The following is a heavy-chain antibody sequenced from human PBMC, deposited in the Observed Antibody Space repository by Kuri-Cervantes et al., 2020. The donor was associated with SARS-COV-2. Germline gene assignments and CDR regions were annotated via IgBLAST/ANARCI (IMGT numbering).Heavy chain of an antibody. V-gene: IGHV4-39*07. CDR1: GGSISSSSYY. D-gene: IGHD5-24*01. J-gene: IGHJ3*02. Sequence: SETLSLTCTVSGGSISSSSYYWGWIRQPPGKGLEWTGSIYYSGSTYYNPSLKSRVTISVDTSKNQFSLKLSSVTAADTAVYYCARDKLQFDAFDIWGQGTMVTVSS. CDR3: ARDKLQFDAFDI. CDR2: IYYSGST.